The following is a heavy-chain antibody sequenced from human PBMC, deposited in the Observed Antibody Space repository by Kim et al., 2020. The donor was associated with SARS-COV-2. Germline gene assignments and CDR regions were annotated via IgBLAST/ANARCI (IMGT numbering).Heavy chain of an antibody. CDR3: AREAVVISAHHRFDP. Sequence: PSLKRRVTISVDTSKNQYSLKRSSVTAANTAIYYCAREAVVISAHHRFDPWGQGTLVTVSS. J-gene: IGHJ5*02. V-gene: IGHV4-59*01. D-gene: IGHD6-13*01.